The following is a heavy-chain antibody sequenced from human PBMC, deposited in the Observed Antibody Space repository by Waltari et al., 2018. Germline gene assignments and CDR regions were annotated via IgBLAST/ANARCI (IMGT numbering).Heavy chain of an antibody. CDR3: AKKEWSWFDL. D-gene: IGHD3-3*01. CDR1: RFAFSRYG. CDR2: VASDGSQK. J-gene: IGHJ5*02. V-gene: IGHV3-30*18. Sequence: QWQLVESGGGAVQPGPSLRLSCEGSRFAFSRYGMHWVRQAPGKGLEWVADVASDGSQKYYADFVNGRFTISRDNSKNTGYLQMNSLRLEDTAIYYCAKKEWSWFDLWGQGTLVTVSS.